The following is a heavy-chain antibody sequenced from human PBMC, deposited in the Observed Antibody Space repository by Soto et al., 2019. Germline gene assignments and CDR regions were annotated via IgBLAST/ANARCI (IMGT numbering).Heavy chain of an antibody. J-gene: IGHJ4*02. D-gene: IGHD3-10*01. CDR1: GFTFSSYD. Sequence: QVQLVESGGGVVQPGRSLRLSCGASGFTFSSYDMHGVRQTPGKGLEWVAVTSYDGSNKYYADSVKGRFTISRDNSKNTLYLQMNSLRAEDTAVYYCARELGINGVRGVIFYWGQGTLVTVSS. V-gene: IGHV3-30-3*01. CDR3: ARELGINGVRGVIFY. CDR2: TSYDGSNK.